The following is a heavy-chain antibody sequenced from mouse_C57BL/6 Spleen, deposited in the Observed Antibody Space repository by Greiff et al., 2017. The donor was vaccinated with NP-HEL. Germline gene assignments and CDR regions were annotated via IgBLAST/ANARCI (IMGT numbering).Heavy chain of an antibody. CDR2: ILPGSGST. D-gene: IGHD2-3*01. CDR1: GYTFTGYW. CDR3: ARGGLYDGYCWFAY. Sequence: VQLHQSGAELMKPGASVKLSCKATGYTFTGYWIEWVKQRPGHGLEWIGEILPGSGSTNYNEKFKGKATFTADTSSNTAYMQLSSLTTEDSAIYYGARGGLYDGYCWFAYWGQGTLVTVSA. J-gene: IGHJ3*01. V-gene: IGHV1-9*01.